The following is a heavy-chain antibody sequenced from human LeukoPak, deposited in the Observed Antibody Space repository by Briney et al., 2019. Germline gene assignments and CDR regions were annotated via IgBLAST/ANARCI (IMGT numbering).Heavy chain of an antibody. V-gene: IGHV1-2*02. D-gene: IGHD2-15*01. J-gene: IGHJ3*02. Sequence: ASVKVSCKASGYTFTGYYMHWVRQAPGQGLEWMGWINPNSGGTNYAQKFQGRVTMTRDTSISTAYMELSRLRSDDTAVYYCARGTVVVATHDAFDIWGQGTMVTVSS. CDR3: ARGTVVVATHDAFDI. CDR2: INPNSGGT. CDR1: GYTFTGYY.